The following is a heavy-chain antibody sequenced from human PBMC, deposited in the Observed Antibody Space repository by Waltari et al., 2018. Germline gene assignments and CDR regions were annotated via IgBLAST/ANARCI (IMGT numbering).Heavy chain of an antibody. V-gene: IGHV1-3*01. CDR2: INAGNGNK. CDR3: ARVYYDILTGYPFDY. D-gene: IGHD3-9*01. CDR1: GYPFTSYA. Sequence: QVQLVQSGAEVKKPGASVKVSCKASGYPFTSYAMPWVRQAPGQRLEWMGWINAGNGNKKYSKKVQGRGTINRDTTAGTAYMELSSLRSEDTAVYYWARVYYDILTGYPFDYWGQGTLVTVSS. J-gene: IGHJ4*02.